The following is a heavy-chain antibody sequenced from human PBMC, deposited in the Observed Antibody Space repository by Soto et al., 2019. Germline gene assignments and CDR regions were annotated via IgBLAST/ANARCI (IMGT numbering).Heavy chain of an antibody. D-gene: IGHD1-26*01. Sequence: EVQLAESGGGLIQPGGSLRLSCATSGFTFSRYWIHWVRQAPGEGLVWVSRISGDGVHTDYAESVKGRFTVSRDIAKSTGYLQMNGLRAEDTAVYYCAKGAGDRLSLGMDVWGQGTTVTVSS. CDR3: AKGAGDRLSLGMDV. V-gene: IGHV3-74*01. J-gene: IGHJ6*02. CDR2: ISGDGVHT. CDR1: GFTFSRYW.